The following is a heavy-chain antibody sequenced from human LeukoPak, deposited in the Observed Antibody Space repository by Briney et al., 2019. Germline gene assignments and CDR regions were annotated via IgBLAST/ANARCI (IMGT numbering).Heavy chain of an antibody. CDR2: INPNSGGT. J-gene: IGHJ4*02. Sequence: ASVKVSCKASGYTFTGYYMHWVRQAPGQGLEWMGWINPNSGGTNYAQKFQGRVTMTRDTSISTAYMELSRLRSDDTAVYYCARGAKYYDILTGYYLTDYWGQGTLVTVSS. D-gene: IGHD3-9*01. CDR3: ARGAKYYDILTGYYLTDY. CDR1: GYTFTGYY. V-gene: IGHV1-2*02.